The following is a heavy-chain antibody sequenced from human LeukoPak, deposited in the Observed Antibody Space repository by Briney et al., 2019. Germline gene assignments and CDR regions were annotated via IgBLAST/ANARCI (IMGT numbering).Heavy chain of an antibody. J-gene: IGHJ4*02. CDR1: GVSISNNYFY. D-gene: IGHD1-26*01. CDR3: ATLGLLRGAGFNLATHFDY. Sequence: PSETLSLTCTVSGVSISNNYFYCAWIRQPPGKGLELIGYVHHTGSTFHNSSLKSRVTISADTSQNQFSLSLTSVTAADTAVYYCATLGLLRGAGFNLATHFDYWGQGTLVAVSS. CDR2: VHHTGST. V-gene: IGHV4-39*01.